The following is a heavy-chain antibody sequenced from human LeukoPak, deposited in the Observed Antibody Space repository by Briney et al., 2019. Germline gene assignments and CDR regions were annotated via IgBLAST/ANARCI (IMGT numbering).Heavy chain of an antibody. Sequence: GGSLRLSCAASGFSFSSYAMSWVRQAPGKGLEWVSGISTSGGSTYYADSVKGRFTISRDNSKNMLHLQMDSLRADDTAVYFCANGGDYGMDVWGQGTTVTVSS. CDR1: GFSFSSYA. J-gene: IGHJ6*02. CDR2: ISTSGGST. V-gene: IGHV3-23*01. CDR3: ANGGDYGMDV. D-gene: IGHD4-23*01.